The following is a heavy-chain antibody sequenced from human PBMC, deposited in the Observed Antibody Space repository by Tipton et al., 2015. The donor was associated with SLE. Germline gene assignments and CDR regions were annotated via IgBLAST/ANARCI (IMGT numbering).Heavy chain of an antibody. D-gene: IGHD2-15*01. CDR1: GFPFSNYG. Sequence: SLRLSCAASGFPFSNYGMHWVRQAPGKGLEWVAVAWYDGVNKNYADSVKGRFTISRDNGQNMLDLQMNSLGAEDTAVYYCAREGWYPDAFDIWGQGTMVTVSS. J-gene: IGHJ3*02. CDR3: AREGWYPDAFDI. CDR2: AWYDGVNK. V-gene: IGHV3-33*01.